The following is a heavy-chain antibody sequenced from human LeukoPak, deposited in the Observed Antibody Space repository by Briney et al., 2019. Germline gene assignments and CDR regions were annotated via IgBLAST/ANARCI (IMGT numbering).Heavy chain of an antibody. J-gene: IGHJ4*02. CDR2: IWYDGSNK. CDR3: ARAYFDWLLPTY. V-gene: IGHV3-33*01. CDR1: GFTFSSYG. Sequence: PGGSLRLACAASGFTFSSYGIHSVRQAPGKGLEWVAVIWYDGSNKYYADSVKDRFTISRDNSKNTLYLQMNSLRAEDTAVYYCARAYFDWLLPTYWGQGTLVTVSS. D-gene: IGHD3-9*01.